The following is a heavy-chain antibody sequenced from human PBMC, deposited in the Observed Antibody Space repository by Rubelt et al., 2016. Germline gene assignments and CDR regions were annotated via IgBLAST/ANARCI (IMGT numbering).Heavy chain of an antibody. J-gene: IGHJ4*02. Sequence: EVQLVESGGGLVQPGGSLRLSCAASRFTFSNYWMHWVRQAPGKGLVWVSRINGDGSRPSYADSVKGRFAISRDNAKNTLFLQMYSLRADGTAVYCRVSDGRIRVADGCDNWGQVTLGTVS. D-gene: IGHD5-24*01. CDR1: RFTFSNYW. CDR2: INGDGSRP. CDR3: VSDGRIRVADGCDN. V-gene: IGHV3-74*01.